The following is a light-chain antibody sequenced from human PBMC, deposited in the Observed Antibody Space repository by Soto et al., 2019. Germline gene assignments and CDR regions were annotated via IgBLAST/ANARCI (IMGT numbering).Light chain of an antibody. CDR3: QQSYSTPRT. CDR1: QIISSY. J-gene: IGKJ1*01. CDR2: AAS. V-gene: IGKV1-39*01. Sequence: DIQSTQSPSSLSSSVGDRVTITCRSSQIISSYLNWYQQKPGKAPKLLIYAASSLQSGVPSRFSGSGSGTDFTLTISSLQPEDFATYYCQQSYSTPRTFGQGTKVDIK.